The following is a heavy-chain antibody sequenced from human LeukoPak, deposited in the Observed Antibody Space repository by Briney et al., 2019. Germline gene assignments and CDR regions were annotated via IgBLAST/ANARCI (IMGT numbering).Heavy chain of an antibody. D-gene: IGHD1-1*01. V-gene: IGHV1-69*01. CDR1: GGTFSSYA. Sequence: ASVKVSCKASGGTFSSYAINWVRQAPGQGLEWMGGMIPNIGTATYAQKFQGRVTITADDSTSTAYMELSSLRSEDTAVEYCAGERTTLGGWIGVLHIWGQETVDTVSS. CDR3: AGERTTLGGWIGVLHI. CDR2: MIPNIGTA. J-gene: IGHJ3*02.